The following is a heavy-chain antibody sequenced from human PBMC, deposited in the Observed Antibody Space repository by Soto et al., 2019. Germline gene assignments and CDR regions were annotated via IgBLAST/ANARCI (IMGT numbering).Heavy chain of an antibody. CDR3: ARGRIAAVSALYYYYGMDV. Sequence: SETLSLTCAVYGGSFSGYYWSWIRQPPGKGLEWIGEINHSGSTNYNPSLKSRVTISVDTSKNQFSLKLSSVTAADTAVYYCARGRIAAVSALYYYYGMDVGGQGTTVTVSS. CDR1: GGSFSGYY. V-gene: IGHV4-34*01. D-gene: IGHD6-13*01. CDR2: INHSGST. J-gene: IGHJ6*02.